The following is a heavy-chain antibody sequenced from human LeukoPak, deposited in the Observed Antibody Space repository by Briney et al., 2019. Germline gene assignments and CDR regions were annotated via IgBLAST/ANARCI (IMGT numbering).Heavy chain of an antibody. CDR2: ISTYNGNA. Sequence: GASVKVSCKASGYTFTSYGISWVRQAPGQGLEWMAWISTYNGNADYAQKFQGRASMTTDTSTSTAYMELRSLRSDDTAVYYCARRTGYNFYYLDVWGQGTTVIVSS. CDR1: GYTFTSYG. V-gene: IGHV1-18*01. CDR3: ARRTGYNFYYLDV. J-gene: IGHJ6*03. D-gene: IGHD3/OR15-3a*01.